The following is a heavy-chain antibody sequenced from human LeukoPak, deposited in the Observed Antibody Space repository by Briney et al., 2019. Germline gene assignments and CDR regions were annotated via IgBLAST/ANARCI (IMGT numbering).Heavy chain of an antibody. CDR1: GFTVSSHY. CDR2: IYSGGST. V-gene: IGHV3-53*01. D-gene: IGHD3-10*01. Sequence: GGSLRLSCAASGFTVSSHYMSWVRQAPGKGLEWVSVIYSGGSTYYADSVKGRFTISRDNSKNTLYLQMNSLKAEDTAVYYCAKDGVVRGLGPYYFDSWGQGSLVTVSS. CDR3: AKDGVVRGLGPYYFDS. J-gene: IGHJ4*02.